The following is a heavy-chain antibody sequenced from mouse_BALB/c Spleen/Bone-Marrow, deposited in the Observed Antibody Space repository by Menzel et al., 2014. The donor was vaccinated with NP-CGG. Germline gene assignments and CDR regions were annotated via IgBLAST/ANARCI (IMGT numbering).Heavy chain of an antibody. CDR2: ISGGGNS. CDR1: GFSLSSYA. V-gene: IGHV5-6-5*01. Sequence: EVQLQESGGGLVKPGGSLKLSCAASGFSLSSYAVSWVRQTPEKRLEWVASISGGGNSYHSDNMKGRFAISRDNARNILYLQMSSLRSEDTAMYYCARARGVTTATPYYFDYWGQGTALTVSS. J-gene: IGHJ2*01. D-gene: IGHD1-2*01. CDR3: ARARGVTTATPYYFDY.